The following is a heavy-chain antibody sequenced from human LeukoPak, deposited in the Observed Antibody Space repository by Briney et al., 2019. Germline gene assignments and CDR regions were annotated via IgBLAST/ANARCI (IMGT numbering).Heavy chain of an antibody. V-gene: IGHV4-59*08. Sequence: PSETLSLTCTVSGGSISSYYWSWIRQPPGKGLEWIGYIYHSGSTKYNPSLKSRVTISVDTSKNQFSLKLSSVTAADTAVYYCARAAQYYYDSSGYYYSDAFDIWGQGTMVTVPS. D-gene: IGHD3-22*01. CDR1: GGSISSYY. J-gene: IGHJ3*02. CDR2: IYHSGST. CDR3: ARAAQYYYDSSGYYYSDAFDI.